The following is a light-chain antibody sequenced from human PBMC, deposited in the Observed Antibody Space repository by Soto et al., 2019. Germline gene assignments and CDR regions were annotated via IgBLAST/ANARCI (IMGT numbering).Light chain of an antibody. CDR1: QSISSY. V-gene: IGKV1-39*01. Sequence: DIQMTQSPSSLSASVGDRVIITCRASQSISSYLSWYQQKPGKAPKLLIYAASSLQSGVPSRFSGSGSGTDSTLTISSLQPEDFATYYCQQSYGTPSITFGQGTRLEIK. J-gene: IGKJ5*01. CDR2: AAS. CDR3: QQSYGTPSIT.